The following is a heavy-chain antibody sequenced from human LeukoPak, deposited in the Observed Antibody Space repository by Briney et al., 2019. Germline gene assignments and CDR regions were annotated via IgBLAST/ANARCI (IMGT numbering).Heavy chain of an antibody. CDR1: GYTFTSYG. CDR3: ARGGYYDRSGYYYETGFFDY. Sequence: GASVKVSCKASGYTFTSYGISWVRQAPGQGLEWMGWISAYNGNTNYAQKLQGRVTMTTDTSTSTAYMELRSLRSDDTAVYHCARGGYYDRSGYYYETGFFDYWGQGTLVTVSS. V-gene: IGHV1-18*01. CDR2: ISAYNGNT. D-gene: IGHD3-22*01. J-gene: IGHJ4*02.